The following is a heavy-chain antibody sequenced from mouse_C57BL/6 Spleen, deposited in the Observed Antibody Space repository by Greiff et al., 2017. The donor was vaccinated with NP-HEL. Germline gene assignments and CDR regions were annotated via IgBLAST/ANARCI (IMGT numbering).Heavy chain of an antibody. D-gene: IGHD2-2*01. CDR3: ARRGGYDDY. J-gene: IGHJ2*01. V-gene: IGHV1-50*01. Sequence: QVQLQQPGAELVKPGASVKLSCKASGYTFTSYWMQWVKQRPGQGLEWIGEIDPSDSYTNYNQKFKGKATLTVDTSSSTAYMQLSSLTSEDSAVYCCARRGGYDDYWGQGTTLTVSS. CDR2: IDPSDSYT. CDR1: GYTFTSYW.